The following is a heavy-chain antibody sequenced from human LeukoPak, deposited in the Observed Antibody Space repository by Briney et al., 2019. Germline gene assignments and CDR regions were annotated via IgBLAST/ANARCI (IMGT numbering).Heavy chain of an antibody. D-gene: IGHD6-13*01. V-gene: IGHV3-23*01. Sequence: PGGSLRLSCAASGFTFSSYAMSWVRQAPGKGLEWVSAISGSGGSTYYADSVKGRFTISRDNSKNTLYLQMNSLRAEDTAVYYCAKDTIAAAGTRWFDPWGQGTLVTVFS. CDR1: GFTFSSYA. CDR2: ISGSGGST. CDR3: AKDTIAAAGTRWFDP. J-gene: IGHJ5*02.